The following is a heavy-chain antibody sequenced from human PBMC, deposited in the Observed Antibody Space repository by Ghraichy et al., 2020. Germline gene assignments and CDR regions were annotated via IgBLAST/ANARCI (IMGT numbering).Heavy chain of an antibody. CDR3: AKDIGGDYESYYGMDV. CDR2: ISWNSGSI. Sequence: GGSLRLSCAASGFTFDDYAMHWVRQAPGKGLEWVSGISWNSGSIGYADSVKGRFTISRDNAKNSLYLQMNSLRAEDTALYYCAKDIGGDYESYYGMDVWGQGTTVTVSS. J-gene: IGHJ6*02. V-gene: IGHV3-9*01. D-gene: IGHD4-17*01. CDR1: GFTFDDYA.